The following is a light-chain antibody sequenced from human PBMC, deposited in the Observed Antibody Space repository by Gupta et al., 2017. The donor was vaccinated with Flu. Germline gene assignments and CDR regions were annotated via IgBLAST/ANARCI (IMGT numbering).Light chain of an antibody. CDR2: EVS. CDR1: GGGTKF. CDR3: YSKSGNDGLGV. V-gene: IGLV2-11*03. J-gene: IGLJ1*01. Sequence: GKSVTSTGTGMGGGTKFASWYQQHPGQAPTLFIFEVSNRRSGVPDSFSGSKYGSTAALTITGVQEADEADYYCYSKSGNDGLGVFGSGTKVTVL.